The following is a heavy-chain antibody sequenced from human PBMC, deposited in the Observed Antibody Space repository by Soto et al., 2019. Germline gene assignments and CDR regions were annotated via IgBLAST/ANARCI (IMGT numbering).Heavy chain of an antibody. CDR2: IIPIFGTA. J-gene: IGHJ6*02. Sequence: ASVKVSCKASGGTFSSYAISWVRQAPGQGLEWMGGIIPIFGTANYAQKFQGRVTITADESTSTAYMELSSLRSEDTAVYYCARGSSPNYGMDVWGQGTTVTVSS. CDR1: GGTFSSYA. D-gene: IGHD6-13*01. CDR3: ARGSSPNYGMDV. V-gene: IGHV1-69*13.